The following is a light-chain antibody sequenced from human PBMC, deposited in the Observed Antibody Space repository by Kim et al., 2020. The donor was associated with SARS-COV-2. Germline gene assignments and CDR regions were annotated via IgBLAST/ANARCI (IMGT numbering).Light chain of an antibody. CDR1: TGAVTSGNY. Sequence: TVTLTVASSTGAVTSGNYPNWFQQKPGQAPRALIYKTSNKQSWTPARFSGSLLGGKAALTLSDVQPEDEAEYYCLLYYSDAQHSWVFGGGTQLTVL. J-gene: IGLJ3*02. CDR2: KTS. V-gene: IGLV7-43*01. CDR3: LLYYSDAQHSWV.